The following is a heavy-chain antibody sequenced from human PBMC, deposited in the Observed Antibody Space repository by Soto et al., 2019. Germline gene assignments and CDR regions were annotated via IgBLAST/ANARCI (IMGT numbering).Heavy chain of an antibody. D-gene: IGHD2-15*01. J-gene: IGHJ1*01. Sequence: ASVKVSCKASGYTFTSYAMHWVRQAPGQRLEWMGWINAGNGNTKYSQKFQGRVTITRDTSASTAYMELSSLRSEDTAVYYCARTPRGVVVVGSFQHWGQGTLVTVSS. CDR1: GYTFTSYA. CDR2: INAGNGNT. CDR3: ARTPRGVVVVGSFQH. V-gene: IGHV1-3*01.